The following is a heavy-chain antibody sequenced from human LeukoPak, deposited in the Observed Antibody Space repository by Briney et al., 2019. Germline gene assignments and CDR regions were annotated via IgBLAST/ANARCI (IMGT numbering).Heavy chain of an antibody. CDR2: IYYSGST. Sequence: TSQTLSLTCTVSGGSISSGGYYWSWIRQHPGKGLEWIGYIYYSGSTYYNPSLKSRVTISIDTSKNQFSLKLISVTAADTAVYYCARVNNTNSEFFDYWGQGTLVTVSS. V-gene: IGHV4-31*03. J-gene: IGHJ4*02. D-gene: IGHD1/OR15-1a*01. CDR3: ARVNNTNSEFFDY. CDR1: GGSISSGGYY.